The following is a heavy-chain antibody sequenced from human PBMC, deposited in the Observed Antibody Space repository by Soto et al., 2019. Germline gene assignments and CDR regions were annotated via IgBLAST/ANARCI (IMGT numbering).Heavy chain of an antibody. CDR2: IAGPTPYH. D-gene: IGHD5-18*01. Sequence: LRLSCAAFGFTLYAYPLHWVRQAPGKGLEWIASIAGPTPYHYDAAAVSGRITVTRDNAQTSLFLQMNTLSADDAVVYYCTRTPRGYYYAHSFDFWGQGTLVTVSS. CDR3: TRTPRGYYYAHSFDF. CDR1: GFTLYAYP. J-gene: IGHJ4*02. V-gene: IGHV3-21*01.